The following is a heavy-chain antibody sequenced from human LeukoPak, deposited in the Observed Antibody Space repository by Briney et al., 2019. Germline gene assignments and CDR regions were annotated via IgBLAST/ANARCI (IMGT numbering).Heavy chain of an antibody. J-gene: IGHJ4*02. CDR3: ARVGGNYEGLIDY. Sequence: ASVKVSCKASGYTFTNFPIGWVRQAPGQGLEWMGLISAYNGYTKYAPSLQGRVTMTTDTSTSTAYMQLRSLRSDDTAMYYCARVGGNYEGLIDYWGQGTLVTVSS. CDR2: ISAYNGYT. V-gene: IGHV1-18*01. CDR1: GYTFTNFP. D-gene: IGHD1-26*01.